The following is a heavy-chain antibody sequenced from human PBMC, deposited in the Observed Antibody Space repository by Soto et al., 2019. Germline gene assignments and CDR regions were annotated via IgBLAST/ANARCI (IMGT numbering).Heavy chain of an antibody. D-gene: IGHD5-12*01. Sequence: QVQLQEWGAGLVKPSETLSLTCAVYGGSFSGHFWNWIRQPPGKGLEWIGEINESGRTNYNPSLKSRVAISVDTSKNQFSLKLASVTAADTAVYYCARHVSVSGFEYYFDQWGQGTLVTVSS. V-gene: IGHV4-34*01. CDR1: GGSFSGHF. CDR2: INESGRT. CDR3: ARHVSVSGFEYYFDQ. J-gene: IGHJ4*02.